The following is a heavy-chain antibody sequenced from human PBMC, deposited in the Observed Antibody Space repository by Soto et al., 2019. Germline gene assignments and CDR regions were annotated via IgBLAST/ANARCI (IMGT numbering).Heavy chain of an antibody. CDR1: GGSISSYY. V-gene: IGHV4-59*01. CDR3: ARIETGTTAVNYYYYYMDV. CDR2: IYYSGST. D-gene: IGHD1-7*01. Sequence: SETLSLTCTVSGGSISSYYWSWIRQPPGKGLEWIGYIYYSGSTNYNPSLKSRVTISVDTSKNQFSLKLSSVTAADTAVYYCARIETGTTAVNYYYYYMDVWGKGTTVTVSS. J-gene: IGHJ6*03.